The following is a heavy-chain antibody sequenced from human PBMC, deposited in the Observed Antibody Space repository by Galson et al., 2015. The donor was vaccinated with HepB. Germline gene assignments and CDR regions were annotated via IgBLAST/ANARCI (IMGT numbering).Heavy chain of an antibody. CDR1: GYTFTSYD. V-gene: IGHV1-8*01. Sequence: SCKASGYTFTSYDINWVRQATGQGLEWMGWMNPNSGNTGYAQKFQGRVTMTRNTSISTAYMELSSLRSEDTAVYYCARVGGRPYYDFWSGYYTGGWFDPWGQGTLVTVSS. CDR3: ARVGGRPYYDFWSGYYTGGWFDP. D-gene: IGHD3-3*01. CDR2: MNPNSGNT. J-gene: IGHJ5*02.